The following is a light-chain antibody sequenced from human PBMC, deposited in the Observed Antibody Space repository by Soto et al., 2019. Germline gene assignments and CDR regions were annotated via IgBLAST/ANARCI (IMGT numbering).Light chain of an antibody. CDR1: PSNIGSNT. J-gene: IGLJ2*01. Sequence: QSVLTQPPSASGTPGQRGTISCSGSPSNIGSNTVSWYQQFSGSAPILIMYGDYRRPSGVPDRFSGSKSGTSASLAMSGLHSEDEAIFSWAAWDDGLSGHVVFGGGTKLTVL. CDR2: GDY. CDR3: AAWDDGLSGHVV. V-gene: IGLV1-44*01.